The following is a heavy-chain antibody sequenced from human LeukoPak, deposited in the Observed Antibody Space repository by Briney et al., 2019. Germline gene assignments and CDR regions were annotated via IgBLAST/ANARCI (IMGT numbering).Heavy chain of an antibody. CDR3: ARRYCSSTSCTLDY. D-gene: IGHD2-2*01. J-gene: IGHJ4*02. V-gene: IGHV3-30*03. Sequence: GGSLRLSCAASGFTFNRYGMHWVRQAPGKGLEWVAVASSDGDTTYYADSVKGRFTISKDNSRNTLYLQMNSLRAEDTAVYYCARRYCSSTSCTLDYWGQGTLVTVSS. CDR2: ASSDGDTT. CDR1: GFTFNRYG.